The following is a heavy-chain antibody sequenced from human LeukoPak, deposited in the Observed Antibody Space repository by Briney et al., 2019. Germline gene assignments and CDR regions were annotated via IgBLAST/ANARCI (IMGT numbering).Heavy chain of an antibody. D-gene: IGHD3-22*01. CDR1: GGSIIYTSYY. Sequence: PSETLSLTCTVSGGSIIYTSYYWGWIRQPPGKGLEWIGNIYYSGSTNYNLSLKSRVTISVDTSKNQFSLKLSSVTAADTAVYYCARDMIGYYDSSGNPGYTGRHFDYWGQGTLVTVSS. CDR3: ARDMIGYYDSSGNPGYTGRHFDY. V-gene: IGHV4-39*07. J-gene: IGHJ4*02. CDR2: IYYSGST.